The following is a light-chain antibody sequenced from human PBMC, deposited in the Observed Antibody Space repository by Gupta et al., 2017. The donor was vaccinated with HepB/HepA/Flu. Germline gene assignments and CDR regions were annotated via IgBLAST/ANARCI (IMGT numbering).Light chain of an antibody. CDR1: QSISSY. V-gene: IGKV1-39*01. J-gene: IGKJ1*01. Sequence: DTQMTQSPSSLSASVGDRVTITCRASQSISSYLNWYQQKPGKAPKLLIYAASSLQSGVPSRFSGSGSGTDFTLTISRLQPEDFATYYCLQGDSTPRTFGQGTKVEIK. CDR2: AAS. CDR3: LQGDSTPRT.